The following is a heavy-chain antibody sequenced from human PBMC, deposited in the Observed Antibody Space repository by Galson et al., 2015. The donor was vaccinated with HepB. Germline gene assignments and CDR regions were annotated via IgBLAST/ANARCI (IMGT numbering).Heavy chain of an antibody. CDR2: IWYDGSEK. J-gene: IGHJ4*02. CDR3: TRDLSVAVAATPFDY. D-gene: IGHD6-19*01. Sequence: SLRLSCAASGFTFSSYGMHWVRQAPGKGLERVAFIWYDGSEKNYADSVKGRFTISRDNSNNTLYLQMNSLKVEDTAVYYCTRDLSVAVAATPFDYWGQGTLVTVSS. V-gene: IGHV3-33*01. CDR1: GFTFSSYG.